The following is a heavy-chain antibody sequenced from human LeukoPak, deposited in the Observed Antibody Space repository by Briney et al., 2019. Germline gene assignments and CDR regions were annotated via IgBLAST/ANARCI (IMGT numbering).Heavy chain of an antibody. Sequence: GGSLRLSCAASGFTFSNYWMHWVRQAPRKGLVWVSRINSDGSGTTYADSVRGRFTISGDNAKNTLYLQVNSLRAEDTAVYYCARTEGTVAYDSWGQGTLVTVSS. V-gene: IGHV3-74*01. CDR3: ARTEGTVAYDS. D-gene: IGHD4-23*01. CDR1: GFTFSNYW. J-gene: IGHJ5*01. CDR2: INSDGSGT.